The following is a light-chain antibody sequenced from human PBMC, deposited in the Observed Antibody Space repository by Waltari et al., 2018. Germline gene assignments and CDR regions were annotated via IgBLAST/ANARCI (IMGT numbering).Light chain of an antibody. Sequence: CRASQSVGRSLAGYQHKPGRAPRLLIYGASIRATGIPDRFSGGGSGTDFSLTISRLEPEDFAAYHCQHYVRLPVTFGQGTKVEIK. CDR1: QSVGRS. CDR3: QHYVRLPVT. J-gene: IGKJ1*01. V-gene: IGKV3-20*01. CDR2: GAS.